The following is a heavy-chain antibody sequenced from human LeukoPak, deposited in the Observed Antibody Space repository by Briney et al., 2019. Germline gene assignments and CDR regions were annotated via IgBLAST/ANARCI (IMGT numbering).Heavy chain of an antibody. CDR3: ARMVRGVFYYYYYMDV. V-gene: IGHV2-70*11. J-gene: IGHJ6*03. D-gene: IGHD3-10*01. CDR2: IDWDDDK. Sequence: SGPTLVKPTQTLTLTCTFSGFSLSTSGMCVSWIRQPPGKALEWLARIDWDDDKYYSTSLKTRLTISKDTSKNQVVLTMTNMDPVDTATYYCARMVRGVFYYYYYMDVWGKGTTVTISS. CDR1: GFSLSTSGMC.